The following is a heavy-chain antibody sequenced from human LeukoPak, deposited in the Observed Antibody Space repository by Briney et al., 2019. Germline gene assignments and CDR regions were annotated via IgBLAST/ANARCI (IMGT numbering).Heavy chain of an antibody. V-gene: IGHV5-51*01. CDR2: IYPGDSDT. J-gene: IGHJ4*02. CDR1: GYSFTSYW. D-gene: IGHD3-22*01. Sequence: GESLKISCKGSGYSFTSYWIGWVRQMPGKGLEWMGIIYPGDSDTRSSPSFQGQVTISADKSISTAYLQWSSLKASDTAMYYCARAGFYYDSSGPKVFDYWGQGTLVTVSS. CDR3: ARAGFYYDSSGPKVFDY.